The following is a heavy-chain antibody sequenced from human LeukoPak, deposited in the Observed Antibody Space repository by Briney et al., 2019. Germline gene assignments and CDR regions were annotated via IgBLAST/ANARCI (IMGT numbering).Heavy chain of an antibody. CDR2: LSGRSTNI. CDR1: GFPFGPIS. J-gene: IGHJ6*03. CDR3: ARDAQWLVPEGYFYYMDV. Sequence: GGSLGLSWEGSGFPFGPISMNWFGQAPGKGRERSPSLSGRSTNIFYADSVKGRFTICRDNAKNSLYLQMNSLGAEDTAVYYCARDAQWLVPEGYFYYMDVWGKGTTVTVSS. D-gene: IGHD6-19*01. V-gene: IGHV3-21*01.